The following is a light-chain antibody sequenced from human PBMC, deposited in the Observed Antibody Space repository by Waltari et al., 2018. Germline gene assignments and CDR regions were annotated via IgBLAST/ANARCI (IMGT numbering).Light chain of an antibody. V-gene: IGKV3-20*01. CDR2: AAS. J-gene: IGKJ2*01. Sequence: VLTQSPDTLSLSPGERATLPCRASQSLTKRYLAWYQQKPGPAPRPLISAASXXAXXIPSXXXGSGXGTDXTLXIXRLEPEDFAVYYCQQYGSSVLYTFGQGTKLEIK. CDR3: QQYGSSVLYT. CDR1: QSLTKRY.